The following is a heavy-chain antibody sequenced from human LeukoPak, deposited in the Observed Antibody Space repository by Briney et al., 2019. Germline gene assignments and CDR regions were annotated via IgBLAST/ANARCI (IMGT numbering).Heavy chain of an antibody. V-gene: IGHV4-39*07. Sequence: SETLSLTCTVSGGSISSSSYYWGWIRQPPGKGLEWIGSIYYSGSTYYNPSLKSRVTISVDTSKNQFSLKLSSVTAADTAVYYCARGSGLTFGGVLFDYWGQGTLVTVSS. CDR1: GGSISSSSYY. CDR3: ARGSGLTFGGVLFDY. D-gene: IGHD3-16*01. CDR2: IYYSGST. J-gene: IGHJ4*02.